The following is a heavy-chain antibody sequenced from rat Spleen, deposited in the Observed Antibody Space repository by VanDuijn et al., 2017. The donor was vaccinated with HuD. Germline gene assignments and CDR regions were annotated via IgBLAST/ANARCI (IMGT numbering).Heavy chain of an antibody. V-gene: IGHV3-3*01. Sequence: EVQLQESGPGLVKPSQSLSLTCSVTAYSITSSYRWSWIRKFPGNKLEWMGYINSAGSTNYNPSLKSRISITRDTSKNQFFLQVKSITTEDIATDYCAKTTVAYYYVMDAWGQGASVTVSS. CDR2: INSAGST. J-gene: IGHJ4*01. D-gene: IGHD1-3*01. CDR3: AKTTVAYYYVMDA. CDR1: AYSITSSYR.